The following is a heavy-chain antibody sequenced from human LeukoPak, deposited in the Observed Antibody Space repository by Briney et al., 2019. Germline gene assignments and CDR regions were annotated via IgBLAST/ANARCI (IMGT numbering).Heavy chain of an antibody. CDR2: INPNSGGT. V-gene: IGHV1-2*02. Sequence: GASVKVSCKASGYTFTGYYMHWVRQAPGQGLEWMGWINPNSGGTNYAQKFQGRVTMTRDTSISTAYMELSRPRSDDTAVYYCARDMKLIAAAGTRRPNWFDPWGQGTLVTVSS. D-gene: IGHD6-13*01. J-gene: IGHJ5*02. CDR1: GYTFTGYY. CDR3: ARDMKLIAAAGTRRPNWFDP.